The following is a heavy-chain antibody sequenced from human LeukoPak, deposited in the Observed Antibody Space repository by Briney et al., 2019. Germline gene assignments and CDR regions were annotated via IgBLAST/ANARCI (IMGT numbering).Heavy chain of an antibody. V-gene: IGHV3-21*01. Sequence: GGSLRLSCAASGFTFSSYSMNWVRQAPGKGLEWVSSISSSSSYIYYADSVKGRFTISRGNAKNSLYLQMNSLRAEDTAVYYCARDVSLAAAGANWLDPWGQGTLVTVSS. D-gene: IGHD6-13*01. CDR1: GFTFSSYS. J-gene: IGHJ5*02. CDR2: ISSSSSYI. CDR3: ARDVSLAAAGANWLDP.